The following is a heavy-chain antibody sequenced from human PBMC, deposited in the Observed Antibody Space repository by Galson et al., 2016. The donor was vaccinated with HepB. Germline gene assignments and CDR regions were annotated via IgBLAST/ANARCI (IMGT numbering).Heavy chain of an antibody. Sequence: SVKVSCKASGYTFSDYSIHWLRQAPGEGPEWMGRINPNTGGTNYAQKFQGRVTMTWDTSISTAYMQLTRLRSGDTAVYYCARDYPVFIQLVSLAARLDVWGQGTTVTVSS. V-gene: IGHV1-2*06. D-gene: IGHD5-24*01. CDR2: INPNTGGT. J-gene: IGHJ6*02. CDR1: GYTFSDYS. CDR3: ARDYPVFIQLVSLAARLDV.